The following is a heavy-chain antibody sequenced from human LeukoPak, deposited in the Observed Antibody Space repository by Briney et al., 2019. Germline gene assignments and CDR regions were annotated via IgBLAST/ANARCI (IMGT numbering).Heavy chain of an antibody. CDR2: ISSSSSYI. J-gene: IGHJ4*02. CDR3: AKVISGADCFFDY. D-gene: IGHD2-21*01. Sequence: GGSLRLSCAASGFTFSSYSMNWVRQAPGKGLEWVSSISSSSSYIYYADSVKGRFTISRDNSKNALYLQMNSLGAEDTAVYYCAKVISGADCFFDYWGQGTLVTVSS. V-gene: IGHV3-21*04. CDR1: GFTFSSYS.